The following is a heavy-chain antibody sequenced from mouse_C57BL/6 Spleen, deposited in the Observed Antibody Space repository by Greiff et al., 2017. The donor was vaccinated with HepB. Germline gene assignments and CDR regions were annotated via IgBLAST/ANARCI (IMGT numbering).Heavy chain of an antibody. CDR3: TTSLITTIVAGTGYFDV. Sequence: EVQLQQSGPELVRPGASVKLSCTASGFNIKDYYMHWVKQRPEQGLEWIGRIDPEDGDTEYAPKFQGKATMTADTSSNTAYLQLSSLTSEDTAVYYCTTSLITTIVAGTGYFDVWGKGTTATVSS. D-gene: IGHD1-1*01. J-gene: IGHJ1*03. V-gene: IGHV14-1*01. CDR1: GFNIKDYY. CDR2: IDPEDGDT.